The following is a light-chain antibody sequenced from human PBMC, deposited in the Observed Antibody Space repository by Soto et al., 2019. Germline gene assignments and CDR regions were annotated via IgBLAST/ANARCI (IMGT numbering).Light chain of an antibody. CDR1: TSDDGDYNL. CDR3: SSYTSSNTLYV. CDR2: DVS. J-gene: IGLJ1*01. V-gene: IGLV2-14*01. Sequence: QSVLNQRDSVSGSPGRWSAIHCNGNTSDDGDYNLVSWYQQHPGKAPNLMIYDVSNRPSGISDRFSASKSGNTASLTISGLQAEDEADYYCSSYTSSNTLYVFGTGTKVTV.